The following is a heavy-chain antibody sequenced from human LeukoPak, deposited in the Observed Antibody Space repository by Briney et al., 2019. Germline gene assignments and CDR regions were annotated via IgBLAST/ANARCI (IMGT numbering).Heavy chain of an antibody. Sequence: SETLSLTCTVSGGSISSSSYYWGWIRQPPGKGLEWIGSIYYSGSTYYNPSLKSRVTISVDTSKNQFSLKLSSVTAADTAVYYCARGHQQLVFQKPFDYWGQGTLVTVSS. CDR3: ARGHQQLVFQKPFDY. D-gene: IGHD6-13*01. V-gene: IGHV4-39*07. CDR1: GGSISSSSYY. J-gene: IGHJ4*02. CDR2: IYYSGST.